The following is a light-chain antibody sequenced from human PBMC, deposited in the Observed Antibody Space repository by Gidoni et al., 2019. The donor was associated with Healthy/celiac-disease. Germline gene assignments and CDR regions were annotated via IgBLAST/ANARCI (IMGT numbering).Light chain of an antibody. J-gene: IGKJ1*01. CDR2: AAS. CDR1: QSISND. V-gene: IGKV1-39*01. Sequence: SQMTRTPSSLSASVGDRVTITCRASQSISNDLHWYQQKPGKAPKLLIYAASSLQSRVPSRFSGTGPVTDFTLTISSLQPEDFATYSCQQSYSTLPWTFGQGTKVEIK. CDR3: QQSYSTLPWT.